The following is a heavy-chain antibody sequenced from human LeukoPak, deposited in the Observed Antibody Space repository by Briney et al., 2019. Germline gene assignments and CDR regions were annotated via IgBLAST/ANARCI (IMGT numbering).Heavy chain of an antibody. CDR3: ARGYYYDSSGYSVTDY. D-gene: IGHD3-22*01. CDR2: IITIVNIA. J-gene: IGHJ4*02. V-gene: IGHV1-69*04. Sequence: SLKVSCKAPGGTSSTYAITWGRQTPGQGLEWRGRIITIVNIANCAQNFQGRVTITADKSTSTDYMELSSLRSEDTAVYYCARGYYYDSSGYSVTDYWGQGTLVTVSS. CDR1: GGTSSTYA.